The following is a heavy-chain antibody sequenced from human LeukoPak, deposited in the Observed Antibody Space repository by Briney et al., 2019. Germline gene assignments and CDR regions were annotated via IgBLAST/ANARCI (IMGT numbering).Heavy chain of an antibody. V-gene: IGHV1-8*01. D-gene: IGHD3-9*01. Sequence: RASVKVSCKASGYTFTSYDINRVRQATGQGLEWMGWMNPNSGNTGYAQKFQGRVTMTRNTSISTAYMELSSLRSEDTAVYYCARGDDILTAYLYWGQGTLVTVSS. CDR3: ARGDDILTAYLY. CDR2: MNPNSGNT. CDR1: GYTFTSYD. J-gene: IGHJ4*02.